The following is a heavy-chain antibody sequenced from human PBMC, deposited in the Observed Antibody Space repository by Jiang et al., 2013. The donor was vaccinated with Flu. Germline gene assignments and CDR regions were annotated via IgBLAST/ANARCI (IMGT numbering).Heavy chain of an antibody. CDR1: GYTFTGYY. Sequence: GAEVKKPGASVKVSCKASGYTFTGYYMHWVRQAPGQGLEWMGWINPNSGGTNYAQKFQGWVTMTRDTSISTAYMELSRLRSDDTAVYYCARVGGTDDTDYFDYWGQGTLVTVSS. D-gene: IGHD1/OR15-1a*01. CDR3: ARVGGTDDTDYFDY. CDR2: INPNSGGT. J-gene: IGHJ4*02. V-gene: IGHV1-2*04.